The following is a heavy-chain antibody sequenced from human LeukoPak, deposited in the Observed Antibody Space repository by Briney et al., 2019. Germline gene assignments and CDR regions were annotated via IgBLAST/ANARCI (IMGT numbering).Heavy chain of an antibody. D-gene: IGHD2-2*01. V-gene: IGHV3-21*01. CDR1: GFTFSSYS. CDR3: ARVDQPSSNYGMDV. Sequence: GGSLRLSCAASGFTFSSYSMNWVRQAPGKGLEWVSSISSSSSYIYYADSVEGRFTISRDNAKNSLYLQMNSLRAEDTAVYYCARVDQPSSNYGMDVWGQGTTVTVSS. CDR2: ISSSSSYI. J-gene: IGHJ6*02.